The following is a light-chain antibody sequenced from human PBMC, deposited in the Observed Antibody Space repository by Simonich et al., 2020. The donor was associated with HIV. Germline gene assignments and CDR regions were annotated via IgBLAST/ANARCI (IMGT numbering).Light chain of an antibody. Sequence: DIVMTQSPLSLPVTPGEPASLSCRSSQSLLHRNGYNYLEWYLQKPGQSPQLLIYLGSSRASGVPDRFSGSGSGTDFTLKISRVEAEDVGVYYCMQALQTPLTFGGGTKVEIK. CDR3: MQALQTPLT. CDR1: QSLLHRNGYNY. J-gene: IGKJ4*01. CDR2: LGS. V-gene: IGKV2-28*01.